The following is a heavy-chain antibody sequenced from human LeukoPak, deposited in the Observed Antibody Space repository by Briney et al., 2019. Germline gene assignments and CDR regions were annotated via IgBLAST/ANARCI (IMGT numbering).Heavy chain of an antibody. D-gene: IGHD6-19*01. V-gene: IGHV3-30-3*01. CDR3: AKDRLEGGWYSDY. CDR2: ISYDGSNK. J-gene: IGHJ4*02. CDR1: GFTFSSYA. Sequence: GRSLRLSCAASGFTFSSYAMHWVRQAPGKGLEWVAVISYDGSNKYYADSVKGRFTISRDNSKNTLYLQMNSLRAEDTAVYYCAKDRLEGGWYSDYWGQGTLVTVSS.